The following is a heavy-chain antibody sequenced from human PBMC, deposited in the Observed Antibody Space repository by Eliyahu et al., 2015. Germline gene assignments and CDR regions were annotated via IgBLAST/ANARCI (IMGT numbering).Heavy chain of an antibody. J-gene: IGHJ3*02. CDR2: ISYEGNNQ. CDR3: ARGGWFRELNAFDI. D-gene: IGHD3-10*01. Sequence: QVQLMESGGGVVQPGRSLXLSCXAXGIXFNNYAMHWVRQAPGKGLEWVSLISYEGNNQYYADSVKGRFTISRDNSKNTLYLQMNSLRAEDTAMYYCARGGWFRELNAFDIWGQGTMVTVSS. V-gene: IGHV3-30*01. CDR1: GIXFNNYA.